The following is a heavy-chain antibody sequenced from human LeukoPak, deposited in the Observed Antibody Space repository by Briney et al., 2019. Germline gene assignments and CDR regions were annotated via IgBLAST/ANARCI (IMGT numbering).Heavy chain of an antibody. CDR3: ASSIMAITIFGVVPNGFDY. D-gene: IGHD3-3*01. J-gene: IGHJ4*02. CDR2: ISGSGGST. CDR1: GFTFSSYA. V-gene: IGHV3-23*01. Sequence: GGSLRLSCAASGFTFSSYAMSWVRQAPGKGLEWVSAISGSGGSTYYADSVKGRFTISRHNSKNTLYLQMNSLRAEDTAVYYCASSIMAITIFGVVPNGFDYWGQGTLVTVSS.